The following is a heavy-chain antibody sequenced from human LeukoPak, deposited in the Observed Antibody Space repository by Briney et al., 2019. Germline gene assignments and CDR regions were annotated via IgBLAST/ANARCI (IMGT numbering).Heavy chain of an antibody. CDR2: IYYSGST. D-gene: IGHD3-9*01. Sequence: PSETLSLTRTVSGGSISSYYWSWIRQPPGKGLEWIGYIYYSGSTNYNPSLKSRVTISVDTSKNQFSLKLSSVTAADTAVYYCARDWAYYDILTGYSDDAFDIWGQGTMVTVSS. V-gene: IGHV4-59*01. J-gene: IGHJ3*02. CDR1: GGSISSYY. CDR3: ARDWAYYDILTGYSDDAFDI.